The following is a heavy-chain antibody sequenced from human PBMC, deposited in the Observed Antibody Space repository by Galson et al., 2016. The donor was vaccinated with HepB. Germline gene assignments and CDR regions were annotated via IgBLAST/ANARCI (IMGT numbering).Heavy chain of an antibody. CDR2: TYYWSKYSN. CDR3: ARVVAATSRPFYHGMDV. CDR1: GDSVSRNGAA. Sequence: CAISGDSVSRNGAAWNWIRLSPSRGLEWLGRTYYWSKYSNDYAVSVKSRITFNPDTSKNQVSLQLSSVTPEDTAVYYCARVVAATSRPFYHGMDVWGQGTMVTVSS. J-gene: IGHJ6*02. V-gene: IGHV6-1*01. D-gene: IGHD2-15*01.